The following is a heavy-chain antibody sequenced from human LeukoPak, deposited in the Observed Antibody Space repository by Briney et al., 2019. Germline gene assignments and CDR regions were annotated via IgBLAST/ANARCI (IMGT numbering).Heavy chain of an antibody. Sequence: PGGSLRLSCAASGFTFSSYAMSWVRQAPGKGLEWVSAISGSGGSTYYADSVKGRFTISRDNSKNTLYLQMNSLRAEDTAVYYCAKSLCSGGSCYSFWFDPWGQGTLGTVSS. D-gene: IGHD2-15*01. V-gene: IGHV3-23*01. CDR3: AKSLCSGGSCYSFWFDP. CDR1: GFTFSSYA. J-gene: IGHJ5*02. CDR2: ISGSGGST.